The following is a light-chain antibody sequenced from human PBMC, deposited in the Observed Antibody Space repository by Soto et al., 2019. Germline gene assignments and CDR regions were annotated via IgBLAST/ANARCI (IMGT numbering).Light chain of an antibody. J-gene: IGKJ2*01. CDR1: QSILYSSNNKNY. V-gene: IGKV4-1*01. CDR3: QQYYGPPHT. CDR2: WAS. Sequence: DIVMTQSPDSLAVSLGERATINCKSSQSILYSSNNKNYLAWYQEKPGQPPKLLIYWASTRESGVPDRFSGAESGTDFTLTIRSLHAEDAAVYYCQQYYGPPHTFGQGTKLEIK.